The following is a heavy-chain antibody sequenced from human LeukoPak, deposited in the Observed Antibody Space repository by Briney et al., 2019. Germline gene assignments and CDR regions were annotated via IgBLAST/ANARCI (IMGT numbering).Heavy chain of an antibody. CDR1: GYTFTTCE. D-gene: IGHD6-13*01. CDR3: ARDRQIRGIAAAGIGY. V-gene: IGHV1-8*02. Sequence: ASVKVSCKASGYTFTTCEINWVRQATGQGLEWMGWMNPKSGNTGYAQKFQGRVTMTRDTSISTAYMELSRLRSDDTAVYYCARDRQIRGIAAAGIGYWGQGTLVTVSS. CDR2: MNPKSGNT. J-gene: IGHJ4*02.